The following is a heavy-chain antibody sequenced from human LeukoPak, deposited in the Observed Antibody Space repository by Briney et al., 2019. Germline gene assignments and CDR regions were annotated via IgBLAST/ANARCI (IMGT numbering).Heavy chain of an antibody. Sequence: GGSLRLSCAASGFTFSSYAMSWVRQAPGKGLEWVSAISGSGGSTYYADSVKGRLTISRDNYKNTLYLQMNSLRAEDTAVYYCAKGGARLRLFSYWGQGTLVTVSS. V-gene: IGHV3-23*01. CDR2: ISGSGGST. CDR1: GFTFSSYA. J-gene: IGHJ4*02. CDR3: AKGGARLRLFSY. D-gene: IGHD1-26*01.